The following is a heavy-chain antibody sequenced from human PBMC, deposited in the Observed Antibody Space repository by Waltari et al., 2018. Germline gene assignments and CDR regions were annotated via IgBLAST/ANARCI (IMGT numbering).Heavy chain of an antibody. CDR3: TPLGYCSGGSCYLYYYYGMDV. CDR2: IKQDGSEK. J-gene: IGHJ6*02. D-gene: IGHD2-15*01. CDR1: GFTFSSYW. V-gene: IGHV3-7*01. Sequence: EVQLVESGGGLVQPGGSLRLSCAASGFTFSSYWMSWVRLAPGKGLDWVANIKQDGSEKYYVDSVKGRFTISRDNAKNSLYLQMNSLRAEDTAVYYCTPLGYCSGGSCYLYYYYGMDVWGQGTTVTVSS.